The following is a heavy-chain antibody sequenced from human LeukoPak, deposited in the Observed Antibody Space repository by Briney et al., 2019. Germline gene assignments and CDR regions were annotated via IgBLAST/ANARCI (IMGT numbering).Heavy chain of an antibody. Sequence: SETLSLTCTVSGGSISSGDYYWSWIRQPPGKGLEWIGYIYYSGSTYYNPSLKSRVSISVDTSKNQFSLKLSSVTAADTAVYYCARAGVVPAAINRAFDIWGQGSVVTVSS. V-gene: IGHV4-30-4*08. CDR3: ARAGVVPAAINRAFDI. CDR1: GGSISSGDYY. J-gene: IGHJ3*02. CDR2: IYYSGST. D-gene: IGHD2-2*02.